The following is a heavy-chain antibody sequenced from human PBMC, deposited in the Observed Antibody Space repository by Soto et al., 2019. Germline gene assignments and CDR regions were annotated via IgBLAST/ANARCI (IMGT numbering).Heavy chain of an antibody. CDR3: AIDRSAVYCSGGSCYGNDAFDI. V-gene: IGHV4-31*03. D-gene: IGHD2-15*01. J-gene: IGHJ3*02. Sequence: SETLSLTCTVSGGSIGSGGYYWSWIRQHPGKGLEWIGYIYYSGSTYYKPSLKSRVTISVDTSKNQFSLKLSSVTAADTAVYYCAIDRSAVYCSGGSCYGNDAFDIWGQGTMVTVSS. CDR1: GGSIGSGGYY. CDR2: IYYSGST.